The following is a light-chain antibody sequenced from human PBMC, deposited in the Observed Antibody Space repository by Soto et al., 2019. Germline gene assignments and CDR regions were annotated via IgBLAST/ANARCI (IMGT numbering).Light chain of an antibody. V-gene: IGLV2-14*01. J-gene: IGLJ2*01. CDR2: DVS. CDR1: SSDVGGYNY. Sequence: QSALTQPASVSGSPGQSITISCTGTSSDVGGYNYVSWYQQHPGKAPKLMIYDVSNRPSGVSNRFSGSKSGNTASLTISGLQAEDEADYYCSSYISSSTPPIFGGGTKVTVL. CDR3: SSYISSSTPPI.